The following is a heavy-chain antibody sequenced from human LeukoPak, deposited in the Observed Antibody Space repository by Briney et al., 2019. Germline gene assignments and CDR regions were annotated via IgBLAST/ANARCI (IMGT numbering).Heavy chain of an antibody. V-gene: IGHV3-11*04. CDR2: ISSSGSTI. CDR3: AKGYYDSSGPPFDY. CDR1: GFTFSDYY. Sequence: GGSLSLSCAASGFTFSDYYMSWIRQAPGKGLEWVSYISSSGSTIYYADSVKGRFTISRDNAKNSLYLQMNSLRAEDTAVYYCAKGYYDSSGPPFDYWGQGTLVTVSS. D-gene: IGHD3-22*01. J-gene: IGHJ4*02.